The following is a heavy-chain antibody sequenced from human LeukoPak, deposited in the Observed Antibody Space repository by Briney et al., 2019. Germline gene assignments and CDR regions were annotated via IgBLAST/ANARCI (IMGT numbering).Heavy chain of an antibody. V-gene: IGHV4-34*01. CDR1: GGSFSGCY. J-gene: IGHJ5*02. Sequence: NSSETLSLTCAVYGGSFSGCYWSWIRQPPGKGLEWIGEINHSGSTNYNPSLKSRVTISVDTSKNQFSLKLSSVTAADTAVYYCARGDGVRGFNWFDPWGQGTLVTVSS. CDR3: ARGDGVRGFNWFDP. D-gene: IGHD3-10*01. CDR2: INHSGST.